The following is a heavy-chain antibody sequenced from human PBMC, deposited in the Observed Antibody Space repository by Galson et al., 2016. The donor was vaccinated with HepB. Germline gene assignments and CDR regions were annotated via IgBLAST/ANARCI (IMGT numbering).Heavy chain of an antibody. CDR3: AKAQPTHSIGWGGAFDV. CDR2: TGAFSGT. CDR1: GFTSTNYA. J-gene: IGHJ3*01. D-gene: IGHD6-19*01. Sequence: LRLSCAASGFTSTNYAMSWVRQAPGKGLEWVSATGAFSGTHYADSVKGRFTISRDNSKNTLYHQMNGLRAEDTAVYYRAKAQPTHSIGWGGAFDVWGQGTMVTVSS. V-gene: IGHV3-23*01.